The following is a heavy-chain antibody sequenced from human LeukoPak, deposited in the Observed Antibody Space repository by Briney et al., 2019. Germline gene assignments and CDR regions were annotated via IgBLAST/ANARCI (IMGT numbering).Heavy chain of an antibody. J-gene: IGHJ4*02. Sequence: GGSLRLSCAASGFTFSNYWMSWVRQAPGKGLEWVGNIKHDGSAKDYVDSLKGRFTISRDNAKNSLYLQLNSLGVEDTALYYCARGAPAAGRVDYWGQGTLVTVSS. CDR1: GFTFSNYW. V-gene: IGHV3-7*01. CDR3: ARGAPAAGRVDY. CDR2: IKHDGSAK. D-gene: IGHD6-25*01.